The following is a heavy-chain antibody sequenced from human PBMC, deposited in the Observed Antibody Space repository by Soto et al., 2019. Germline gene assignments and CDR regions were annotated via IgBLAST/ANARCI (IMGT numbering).Heavy chain of an antibody. CDR2: FYWDDDR. Sequence: QITLKESGPALVKPTQPLTLTCTFSGFSLSRGGVGVGWIRQPPGKALEWLAVFYWDDDRRYSPSLKSRLTLTKDTSKHQAVLTMTNMDPVDTATYCCAIDVATIKNYYHDKDVWGQGTTVTVSS. CDR3: AIDVATIKNYYHDKDV. D-gene: IGHD5-12*01. V-gene: IGHV2-5*02. CDR1: GFSLSRGGVG. J-gene: IGHJ6*02.